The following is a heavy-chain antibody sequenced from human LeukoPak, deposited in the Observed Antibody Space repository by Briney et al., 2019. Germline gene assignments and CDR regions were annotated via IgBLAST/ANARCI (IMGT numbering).Heavy chain of an antibody. Sequence: GGSLRLSCAASGFTFSSYAMHWVRQAPDKGLEYVAVISNDGTYKYYGASVKGRFTISRDNSKNTLYLQMDSLRSEDTAVYSCTRKSGGSQRKMDDWFDPWSQGTLVIVSS. CDR2: ISNDGTYK. CDR3: TRKSGGSQRKMDDWFDP. V-gene: IGHV3-30*04. J-gene: IGHJ5*02. CDR1: GFTFSSYA. D-gene: IGHD3-10*01.